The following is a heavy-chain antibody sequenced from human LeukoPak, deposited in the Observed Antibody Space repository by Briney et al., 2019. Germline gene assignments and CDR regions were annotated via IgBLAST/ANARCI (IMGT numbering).Heavy chain of an antibody. D-gene: IGHD3-3*01. CDR3: ARGRITIFGVVIISYYFDY. CDR1: GGTFSSYA. V-gene: IGHV1-69*04. Sequence: SVKVSCKASGGTFSSYAISWVRQAPGQGLEWMGRIIPILGIANYAQKFQGRVTITADKSTSTAYMELSSLRSGDTAVYYCARGRITIFGVVIISYYFDYWGQGTLVTVSS. J-gene: IGHJ4*02. CDR2: IIPILGIA.